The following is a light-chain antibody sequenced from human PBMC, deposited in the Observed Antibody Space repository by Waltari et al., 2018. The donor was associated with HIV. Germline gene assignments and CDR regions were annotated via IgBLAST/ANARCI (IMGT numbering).Light chain of an antibody. CDR3: QQRSNWPT. J-gene: IGKJ4*01. CDR1: QSVSSY. Sequence: EIVLTQSPATLSLSPGERATLSCRASQSVSSYLAWYQQKPGQAPRLLIYDASNRATGISARLRDRGSGSDFTLIISSLEPEYFAVYYCQQRSNWPTFGGGTKVEIK. CDR2: DAS. V-gene: IGKV3-11*01.